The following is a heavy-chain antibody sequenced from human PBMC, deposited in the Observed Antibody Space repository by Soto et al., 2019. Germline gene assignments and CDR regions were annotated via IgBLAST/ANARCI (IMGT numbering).Heavy chain of an antibody. Sequence: ASVKVSCKSSGYILSDYCIHWVRQAPGQGLEWLGWMKPDDGGPNYAQNFQGRVIMTRDTSTDTDYMELTRLTSDDTAVYFCVRDLRKQWRRLDPESYAGMDVWGQGTTVTVSS. J-gene: IGHJ6*02. D-gene: IGHD3-16*01. CDR1: GYILSDYC. CDR2: MKPDDGGP. CDR3: VRDLRKQWRRLDPESYAGMDV. V-gene: IGHV1-2*02.